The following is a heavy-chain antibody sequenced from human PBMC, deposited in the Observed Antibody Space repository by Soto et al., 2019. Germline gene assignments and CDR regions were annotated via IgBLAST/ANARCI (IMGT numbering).Heavy chain of an antibody. CDR3: ARLGAAAGTGWFDP. V-gene: IGHV4-39*01. Sequence: QLQLQESGPGLVKPSETLSLTCTVSGGSISSSSYYWGWIRQPPGKGLEWIGSIYYSGSTYYNPSLKSRVTISVDTSKNQFSLKLSSVTAADTAVYYCARLGAAAGTGWFDPWGQGTLVTVPS. D-gene: IGHD6-13*01. CDR1: GGSISSSSYY. CDR2: IYYSGST. J-gene: IGHJ5*02.